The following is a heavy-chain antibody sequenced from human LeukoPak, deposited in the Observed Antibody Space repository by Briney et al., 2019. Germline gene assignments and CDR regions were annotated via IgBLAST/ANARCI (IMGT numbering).Heavy chain of an antibody. CDR2: ISGSGGST. CDR3: AKEGGMGYSYGTENLDY. J-gene: IGHJ4*02. Sequence: GGSLRLSCAASGFTFSSYAMSWVRQAPGKGLEWVSAISGSGGSTYYADSVKGRFTISRDNSKNTLYLQMNSLRAEDTAVYYCAKEGGMGYSYGTENLDYWDQGTLVTVSS. CDR1: GFTFSSYA. V-gene: IGHV3-23*01. D-gene: IGHD5-18*01.